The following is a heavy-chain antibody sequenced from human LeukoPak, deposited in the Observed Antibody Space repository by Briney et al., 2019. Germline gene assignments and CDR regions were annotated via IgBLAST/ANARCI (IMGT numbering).Heavy chain of an antibody. CDR3: ARSEKLGSLYYYYYMDV. J-gene: IGHJ6*03. Sequence: ASVKVSCKASGYTFSSYGISWVRQATGQGLEWMGWMNPNSGNTGYAQKFQGRVTITRNTSISTAYMELSSLRSEDTAVYYCARSEKLGSLYYYYYMDVWGKGTTVTVSS. CDR2: MNPNSGNT. D-gene: IGHD7-27*01. V-gene: IGHV1-8*03. CDR1: GYTFSSYG.